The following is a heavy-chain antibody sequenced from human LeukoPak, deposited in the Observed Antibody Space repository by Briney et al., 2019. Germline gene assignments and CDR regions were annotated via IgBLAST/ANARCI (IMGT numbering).Heavy chain of an antibody. D-gene: IGHD2-2*01. J-gene: IGHJ5*02. CDR2: INPSGGST. CDR1: GYTSTSYY. CDR3: ARSITPPLHCSSTSCYEFDP. V-gene: IGHV1-46*01. Sequence: ASVKVSCKASGYTSTSYYMHWVRQAPGQGLEWMGIINPSGGSTSYAQKFQGRVTMTRDTSTSTVYMELSSLRSEDTAVYYCARSITPPLHCSSTSCYEFDPWGQGTLVTVSS.